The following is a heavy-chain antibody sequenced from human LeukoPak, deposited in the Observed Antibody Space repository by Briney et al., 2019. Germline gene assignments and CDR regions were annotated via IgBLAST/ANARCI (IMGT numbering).Heavy chain of an antibody. CDR1: GYTFTGYY. CDR2: INPNSGGT. D-gene: IGHD1-26*01. J-gene: IGHJ4*02. Sequence: GASVKVSCKASGYTFTGYYMHWVRQAPGQGLEWMGWINPNSGGTNYAQKFQGRVTMTRDTSISTAYMELSRLRSDDTAVYYCARPEERVGATGSSPGDYWGQGTLVTVSS. V-gene: IGHV1-2*02. CDR3: ARPEERVGATGSSPGDY.